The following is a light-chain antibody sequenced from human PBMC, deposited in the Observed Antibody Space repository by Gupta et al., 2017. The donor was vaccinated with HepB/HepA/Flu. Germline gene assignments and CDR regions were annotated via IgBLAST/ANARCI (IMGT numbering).Light chain of an antibody. Sequence: DIQMTQSPSSLSASVGDRVTITCQASQDISNYLNWYQQKPGKAPKLLIYDASNLETGVPSRFSGSGSGIDFTFTISSRQPEDIATYYCQQYDNLPMCSFGQGTKLEIK. CDR3: QQYDNLPMCS. CDR1: QDISNY. V-gene: IGKV1-33*01. CDR2: DAS. J-gene: IGKJ2*04.